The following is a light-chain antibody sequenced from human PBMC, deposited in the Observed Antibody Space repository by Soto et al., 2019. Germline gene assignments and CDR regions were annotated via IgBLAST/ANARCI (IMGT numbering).Light chain of an antibody. CDR1: SSDVGRHNI. CDR3: CSYAGDRDLI. J-gene: IGLJ2*01. V-gene: IGLV2-23*01. Sequence: QSALTQPASVSGSPGQSITISCTGSSSDVGRHNIVSWYQQHPGKAPKLMIYEGSQRPSGVSDRFSGSKSGNTASLTISGLQAEDEADYYCCSYAGDRDLIFGGGTKLTVL. CDR2: EGS.